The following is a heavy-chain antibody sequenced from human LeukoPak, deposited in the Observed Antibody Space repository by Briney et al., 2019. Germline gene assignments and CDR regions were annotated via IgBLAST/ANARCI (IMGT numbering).Heavy chain of an antibody. V-gene: IGHV3-30-3*01. CDR1: GFTFSSYA. CDR3: ARENIAPDY. CDR2: ISYDGNIR. D-gene: IGHD1/OR15-1a*01. J-gene: IGHJ4*02. Sequence: PGGSLRLSCAASGFTFSSYAMHWVRQAPGKGLEWVTVISYDGNIRYYADSVKGRLTISRDNSKNTVFLQMDRLRDEDTAVYYCARENIAPDYWGQGTLVTVSS.